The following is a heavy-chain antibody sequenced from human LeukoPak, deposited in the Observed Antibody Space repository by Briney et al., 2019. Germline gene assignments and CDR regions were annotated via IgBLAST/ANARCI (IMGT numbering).Heavy chain of an antibody. CDR2: ISVYNGNS. Sequence: GASVKVSCKASGYTFPNYGITWVRQAPGQGLEWMGWISVYNGNSKDAQKLQDRVTMTTDTSTSTAYMELRSLRSDDTAVYYCARDGDYCISTSCYLKYWGQGTLVTVSS. V-gene: IGHV1-18*01. CDR3: ARDGDYCISTSCYLKY. D-gene: IGHD2-2*01. J-gene: IGHJ4*02. CDR1: GYTFPNYG.